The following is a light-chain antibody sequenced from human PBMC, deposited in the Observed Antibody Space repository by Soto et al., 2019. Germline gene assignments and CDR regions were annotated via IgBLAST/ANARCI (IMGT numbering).Light chain of an antibody. J-gene: IGKJ2*01. CDR3: QHYGSLPYI. CDR2: AAS. CDR1: QDISNH. V-gene: IGKV1-33*01. Sequence: DIQMTQSPSSLSASVGDRVTITCQASQDISNHLNWYQHKPGEAPKLLIYAASNLETGVPSRFNGRGSGKDFTFTINTLQPEDIAIYYCQHYGSLPYIFGQGTTLEIK.